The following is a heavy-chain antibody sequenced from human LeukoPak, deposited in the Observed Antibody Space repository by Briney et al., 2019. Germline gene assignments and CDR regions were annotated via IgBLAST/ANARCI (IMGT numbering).Heavy chain of an antibody. CDR2: INHSGYT. J-gene: IGHJ4*02. D-gene: IGHD4-17*01. CDR3: TRMTTGHDY. V-gene: IGHV4-34*01. Sequence: KPSETLSLTCAVSGVSFNDYYWSWVRQTPGKGLEWIGEINHSGYTNDSPSLKSRVTLSMDTSRKQFSLNLRSVTVADSGIYYCTRMTTGHDYWGQGTLVTVSS. CDR1: GVSFNDYY.